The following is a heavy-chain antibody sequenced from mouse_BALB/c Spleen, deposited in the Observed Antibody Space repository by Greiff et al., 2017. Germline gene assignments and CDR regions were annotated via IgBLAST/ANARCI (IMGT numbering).Heavy chain of an antibody. J-gene: IGHJ3*01. CDR1: GYSFTSYY. CDR3: ARSGDYYRYQFAY. V-gene: IGHV1S135*01. CDR2: IDPFNGGT. Sequence: SGPELMKPGASVKISCKASGYSFTSYYMHWVKQSHGKSLEWIGYIDPFNGGTSYNQKFKGKATLTVDKSSSTAYMHLSSLTSEDSAVYYCARSGDYYRYQFAYWGQGTLVTVSA. D-gene: IGHD2-14*01.